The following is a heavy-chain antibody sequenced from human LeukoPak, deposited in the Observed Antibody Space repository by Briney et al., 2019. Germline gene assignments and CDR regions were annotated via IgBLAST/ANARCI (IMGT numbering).Heavy chain of an antibody. D-gene: IGHD2-15*01. CDR2: ISGSGGTI. Sequence: GGSLRLSCAASGFTFSNYAMSWVRQAPGKGLEWVSAISGSGGTIYYADSVKGRFTISRDNAKNSLYLQMNRLRAEDTAVYYCARDLSLYCSGGSCYSLNYWGQGTLVTVSS. V-gene: IGHV3-23*01. CDR1: GFTFSNYA. CDR3: ARDLSLYCSGGSCYSLNY. J-gene: IGHJ4*02.